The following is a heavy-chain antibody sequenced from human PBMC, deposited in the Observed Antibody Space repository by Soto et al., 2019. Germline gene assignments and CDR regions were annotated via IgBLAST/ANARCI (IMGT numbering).Heavy chain of an antibody. Sequence: GGSLRLSCAASGFIFNEYGMHWVRQAPGKGLEWVAVIWYDGSNKYYADSVKGRFTISRDNSKNTMSLQMNNLRAEDTAVYYCARWGCSGTNCNLNQRSYELWGQGTLVTVSS. CDR1: GFIFNEYG. J-gene: IGHJ4*02. CDR2: IWYDGSNK. D-gene: IGHD2-15*01. V-gene: IGHV3-33*03. CDR3: ARWGCSGTNCNLNQRSYEL.